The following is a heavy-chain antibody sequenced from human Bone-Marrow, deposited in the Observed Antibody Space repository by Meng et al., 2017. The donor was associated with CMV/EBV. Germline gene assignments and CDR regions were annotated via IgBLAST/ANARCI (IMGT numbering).Heavy chain of an antibody. CDR3: ARGRVVVGVGMDV. J-gene: IGHJ6*02. CDR2: INHSGST. CDR1: GFTFSSYA. V-gene: IGHV4-34*01. Sequence: GSLRLSCAASGFTFSSYAMSWVRQAPGKGLEWIGEINHSGSTNYNPSLKSRVTISVDTSKNQFSLKLSSVTAADTAVYYCARGRVVVGVGMDVWGQGTTVTVSS. D-gene: IGHD1-26*01.